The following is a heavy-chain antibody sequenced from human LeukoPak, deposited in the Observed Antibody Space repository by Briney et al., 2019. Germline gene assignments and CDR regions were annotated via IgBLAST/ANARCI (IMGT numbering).Heavy chain of an antibody. Sequence: ASVKVSCKASGGTFSSYAISWVRQAPGQGLEWMGRIIPIFGTANYAQKFQGRVTITTDESTSTAYMELSSLRSEDTAVYYCATRVRGVIAAGNYYYYYMDVWGKGTTVTVSS. CDR2: IIPIFGTA. CDR1: GGTFSSYA. CDR3: ATRVRGVIAAGNYYYYYMDV. V-gene: IGHV1-69*05. J-gene: IGHJ6*03. D-gene: IGHD3-10*01.